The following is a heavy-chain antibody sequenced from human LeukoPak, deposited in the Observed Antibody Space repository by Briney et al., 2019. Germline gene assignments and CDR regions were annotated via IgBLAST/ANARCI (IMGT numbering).Heavy chain of an antibody. CDR1: GYTFTGYY. CDR2: INPNSGGT. CDR3: ARDQNYYSSGSYDWFDP. V-gene: IGHV1-2*06. Sequence: GASVKVSCKASGYTFTGYYIHWVRQAPGRGLEWMGRINPNSGGTKYAQKFQGRVTMTRDTSISTAYMELSRLRSDDTAVYYCARDQNYYSSGSYDWFDPWGQGTLVTVSS. J-gene: IGHJ5*02. D-gene: IGHD3-10*01.